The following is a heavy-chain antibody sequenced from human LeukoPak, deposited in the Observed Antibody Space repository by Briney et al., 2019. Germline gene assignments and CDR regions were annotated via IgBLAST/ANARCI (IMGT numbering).Heavy chain of an antibody. Sequence: PGGSLRLSCAASGFTFSSYAMHWVRQAPGKGLEWVAVISYDGSNKYYADSVKGRFTISRDNAKNSLYLQMNSLRAEDTAMYYCARFGFWFARSDWRDGFDVWGQGAMVTVSS. CDR2: ISYDGSNK. CDR3: ARFGFWFARSDWRDGFDV. CDR1: GFTFSSYA. J-gene: IGHJ3*01. V-gene: IGHV3-30-3*01. D-gene: IGHD6-19*01.